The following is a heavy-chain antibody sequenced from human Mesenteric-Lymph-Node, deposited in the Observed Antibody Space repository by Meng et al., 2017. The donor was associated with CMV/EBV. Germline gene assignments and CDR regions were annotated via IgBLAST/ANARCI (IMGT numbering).Heavy chain of an antibody. D-gene: IGHD7-27*01. V-gene: IGHV1-18*01. Sequence: SVNVSCKTSGYTFTSYGIHWVRQAPGQGLEWMGWISAYNGNANYAQNLQGRLTMTTDTSTTTAYMELRNLKSDDTAVYYCAISTWGYWGQGTLVTVSS. CDR1: GYTFTSYG. CDR2: ISAYNGNA. J-gene: IGHJ4*02. CDR3: AISTWGY.